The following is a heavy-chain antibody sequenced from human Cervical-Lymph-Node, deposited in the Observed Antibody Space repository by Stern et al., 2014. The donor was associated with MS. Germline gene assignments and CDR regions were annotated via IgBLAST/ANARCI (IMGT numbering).Heavy chain of an antibody. Sequence: VQLVESGGGVVQPGRSLRLSCAASGFTFSNYGMHWVRQAPGKGLEWLAGIWYDGNKKDYADSGKGRFTISRDKSKNTLFLQMSSLTAEDTALYYCARGNWNYEGMGYWGQGTLVTVSS. CDR1: GFTFSNYG. V-gene: IGHV3-33*01. CDR2: IWYDGNKK. J-gene: IGHJ4*02. CDR3: ARGNWNYEGMGY. D-gene: IGHD1-7*01.